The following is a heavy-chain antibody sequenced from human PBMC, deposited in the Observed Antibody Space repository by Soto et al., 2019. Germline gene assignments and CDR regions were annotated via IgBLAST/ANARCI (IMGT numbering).Heavy chain of an antibody. D-gene: IGHD2-2*02. J-gene: IGHJ4*02. V-gene: IGHV5-10-1*01. CDR1: GYSFTSYW. CDR3: ARLGYCTGTSCYTFDS. CDR2: INPSDSYT. Sequence: PGESLKISCQGSGYSFTSYWIGWVRQRPGKGLEWMGRINPSDSYTTYSPSFQGHVTISTDKSFSTAYLQWSGLKASDTAVYYCARLGYCTGTSCYTFDSWGQGTLVTVSS.